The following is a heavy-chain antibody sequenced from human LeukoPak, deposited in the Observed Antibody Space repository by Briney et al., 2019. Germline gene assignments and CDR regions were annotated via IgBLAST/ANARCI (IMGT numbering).Heavy chain of an antibody. CDR2: ISSSGSTI. Sequence: PGGSLRLSCAASGFTFSSYEMNWVRQAPGKGLEWVSYISSSGSTIYYADSVKGRFTISRDNAKNSLYLQMNSLRADDTAVYYCARRRQQLAFRYWGQGTLVTVSS. V-gene: IGHV3-48*03. CDR3: ARRRQQLAFRY. D-gene: IGHD6-13*01. CDR1: GFTFSSYE. J-gene: IGHJ4*02.